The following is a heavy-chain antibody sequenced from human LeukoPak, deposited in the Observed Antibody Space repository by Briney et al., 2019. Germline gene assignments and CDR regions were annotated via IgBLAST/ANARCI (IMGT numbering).Heavy chain of an antibody. D-gene: IGHD2-15*01. Sequence: PSETLSLTCTVSGDSSTNSLYNWGWIRQPPGKGLEWIGSIDYSGSSYYNPSLKSRVTISVDTSKNQFSLKLSSVTAADTAVYYCARAPSARGGDLPRGIDYWGQGTLVTVSS. CDR3: ARAPSARGGDLPRGIDY. V-gene: IGHV4-39*07. CDR2: IDYSGSS. J-gene: IGHJ4*02. CDR1: GDSSTNSLYN.